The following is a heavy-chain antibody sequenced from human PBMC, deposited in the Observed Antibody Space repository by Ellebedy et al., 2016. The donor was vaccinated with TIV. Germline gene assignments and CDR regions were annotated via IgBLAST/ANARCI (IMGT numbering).Heavy chain of an antibody. CDR2: IYYSGST. CDR1: GGSISSYY. D-gene: IGHD6-19*01. J-gene: IGHJ4*02. V-gene: IGHV4-59*01. Sequence: MPSETLSLTCTVSGGSISSYYWSWIRQPPGKGLERIGYIYYSGSTNYNPSLKSRVTISIDTSKNQFSLKLSSVTAADTAVYYCASLGSGWLFDYWGQGTLVTVSS. CDR3: ASLGSGWLFDY.